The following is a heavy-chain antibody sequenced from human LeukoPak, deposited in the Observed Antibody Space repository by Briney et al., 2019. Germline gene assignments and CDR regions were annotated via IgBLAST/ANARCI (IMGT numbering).Heavy chain of an antibody. CDR1: GYTFTGYY. CDR3: ARGGYSYGANYYYYYYMDV. J-gene: IGHJ6*03. Sequence: GASVKVSCKASGYTFTGYYMHWVRQAPGQGLEWMGRINPNSGGTNYAQKSQGRVTMTRDTSISTAYMELSRLRSDDTAVYYCARGGYSYGANYYYYYYMDVWGKGTTVTVSS. CDR2: INPNSGGT. V-gene: IGHV1-2*06. D-gene: IGHD5-18*01.